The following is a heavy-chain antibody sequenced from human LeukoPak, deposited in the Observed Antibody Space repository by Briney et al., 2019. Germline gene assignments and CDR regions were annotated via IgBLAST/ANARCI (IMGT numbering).Heavy chain of an antibody. D-gene: IGHD3-22*01. CDR3: ARAIYDRRGYYYFDS. J-gene: IGHJ4*02. CDR2: IYTSGSS. Sequence: SETLSLTCTVSGDSISSYYWSWIRQPAGKGLEWIGRIYTSGSSNYNPSLESRVTMSVGTSKNQFSLQVSSVTAADTAVYYCARAIYDRRGYYYFDSWGQGTLVTVSS. V-gene: IGHV4-4*07. CDR1: GDSISSYY.